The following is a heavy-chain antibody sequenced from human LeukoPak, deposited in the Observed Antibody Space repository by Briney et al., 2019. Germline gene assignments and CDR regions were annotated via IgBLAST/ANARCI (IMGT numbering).Heavy chain of an antibody. D-gene: IGHD3-3*01. V-gene: IGHV3-30*18. CDR2: ISYDGSNK. CDR1: GFTFSSYG. CDR3: AKDLSIFGVVMCSAFDI. Sequence: PGRSLRLSCAASGFTFSSYGMHWVRQAPGKGLEWVAVISYDGSNKYYADSVKGRFTISRDNSKNTLYLQMNSLRAEDTAVYYCAKDLSIFGVVMCSAFDIWGQGTMVTVSS. J-gene: IGHJ3*02.